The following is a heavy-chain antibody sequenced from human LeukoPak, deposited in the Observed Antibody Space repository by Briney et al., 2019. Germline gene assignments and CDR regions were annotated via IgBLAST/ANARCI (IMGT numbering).Heavy chain of an antibody. CDR2: IWYDGSIK. J-gene: IGHJ4*02. V-gene: IGHV3-33*01. D-gene: IGHD6-13*01. Sequence: GGSLRLSCAASGFNFSTYGMHWVRQAPGKGLEWVAVIWYDGSIKNYADSVKGRLTISRDNSKNTVYLQMDSLRAEDTALYYCARGQQLVKTDWGQGTLVTVSS. CDR3: ARGQQLVKTD. CDR1: GFNFSTYG.